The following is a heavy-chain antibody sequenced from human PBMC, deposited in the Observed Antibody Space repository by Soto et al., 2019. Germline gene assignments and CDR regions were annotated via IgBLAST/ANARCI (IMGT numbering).Heavy chain of an antibody. CDR2: IYPGDSDT. D-gene: IGHD3-22*01. Sequence: GESLKISCKGSGYSFTTYWIAWVRQMPGKGLEWMGIIYPGDSDTRYSPSFQGQVTISADKSISTDYLQWSSLKASDTAMYYCARKYYYDSSGYRDALDIWGQGTMVTVSS. CDR3: ARKYYYDSSGYRDALDI. J-gene: IGHJ3*02. CDR1: GYSFTTYW. V-gene: IGHV5-51*01.